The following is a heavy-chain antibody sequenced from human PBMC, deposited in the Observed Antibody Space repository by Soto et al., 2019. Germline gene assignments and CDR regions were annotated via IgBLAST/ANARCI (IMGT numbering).Heavy chain of an antibody. CDR3: ARGANWVDI. D-gene: IGHD7-27*01. V-gene: IGHV1-3*01. CDR2: SNAGNGNT. CDR1: GYNFTSYA. Sequence: QVQLVQSGAEAKKPGASVKGSCKAAGYNFTSYAMHWVRQAPGQRLEWMAWSNAGNGNTKYSQKVQGRVTITRDTSAGIAYMDLSSLRSEDRAIYYCARGANWVDIWGQGTMGIVSS. J-gene: IGHJ3*02.